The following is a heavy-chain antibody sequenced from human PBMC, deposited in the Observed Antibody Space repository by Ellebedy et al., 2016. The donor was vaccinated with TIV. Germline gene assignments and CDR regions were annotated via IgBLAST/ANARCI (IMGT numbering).Heavy chain of an antibody. CDR3: ARDYGWSNIAGGDY. Sequence: AASVKVSCKASGYTFITYGLHWVRQAHGQSLEWMGYINAANGNTEYSEKFQGRVTITRDTSARTTYMELSSLTSEDTAVYYCARDYGWSNIAGGDYWGQGTLVTIST. CDR2: INAANGNT. J-gene: IGHJ4*02. CDR1: GYTFITYG. V-gene: IGHV1-3*01. D-gene: IGHD3-16*01.